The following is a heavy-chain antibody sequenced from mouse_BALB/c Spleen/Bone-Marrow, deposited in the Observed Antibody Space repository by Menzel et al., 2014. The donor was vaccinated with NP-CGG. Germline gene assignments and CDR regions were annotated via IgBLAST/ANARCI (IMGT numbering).Heavy chain of an antibody. CDR3: ARDCGSSHFDH. CDR1: GYTFTDYA. Sequence: SGAELWRPGGSGKIFCKGSGYTFTDYAMHWGEQSHAKSLEGIGGIYTYSGDANYNQKFKGKATMTVDKSSSTAYMELARLTSEDSAIYYCARDCGSSHFDHWGQGSTLTVSS. CDR2: IYTYSGDA. V-gene: IGHV1-67*01. D-gene: IGHD1-1*01. J-gene: IGHJ2*01.